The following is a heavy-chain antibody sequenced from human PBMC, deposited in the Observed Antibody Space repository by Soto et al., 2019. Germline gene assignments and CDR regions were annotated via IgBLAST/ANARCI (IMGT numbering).Heavy chain of an antibody. CDR3: ARVYYYDSSGPTEGDAFDI. V-gene: IGHV1-8*01. Sequence: QVQLVQSGAKVKKPGASVKVSCKASGYTFTSYDINWVRQATGQGLEWMGWMNPNSGNTGYAQKFQGRVTMTRNTSISTAYMELSSLRSEDTAVYYCARVYYYDSSGPTEGDAFDIWGQGTMVTVSS. J-gene: IGHJ3*02. CDR1: GYTFTSYD. D-gene: IGHD3-22*01. CDR2: MNPNSGNT.